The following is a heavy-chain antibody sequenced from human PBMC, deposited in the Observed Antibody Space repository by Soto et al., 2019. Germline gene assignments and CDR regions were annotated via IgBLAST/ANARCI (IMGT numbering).Heavy chain of an antibody. V-gene: IGHV5-51*01. CDR1: GYSFTSYW. D-gene: IGHD6-25*01. CDR3: AKVDSSGCSEY. J-gene: IGHJ4*02. Sequence: GESLKISCKGSGYSFTSYWIGWVRQMPEKGLECMGFIYPGDSDTTYSPSFQGHVTISADKYSSTAYLQWSSLKASDTAMYYCAKVDSSGCSEYWGQGTLVTVSS. CDR2: IYPGDSDT.